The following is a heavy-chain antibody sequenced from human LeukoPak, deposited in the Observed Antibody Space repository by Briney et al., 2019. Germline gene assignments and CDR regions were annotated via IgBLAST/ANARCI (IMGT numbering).Heavy chain of an antibody. CDR3: ANAPGYVTDY. Sequence: GGSLRLSCAASGFTFSSYAMSWVRQAPGKGLEWVSAVSGSGGSTYYADSVKGRFTISRDNSKNTLYLQMNSLRAEDTTVYYCANAPGYVTDYWGQGTLVTVSS. CDR1: GFTFSSYA. D-gene: IGHD2-2*01. J-gene: IGHJ4*02. V-gene: IGHV3-23*01. CDR2: VSGSGGST.